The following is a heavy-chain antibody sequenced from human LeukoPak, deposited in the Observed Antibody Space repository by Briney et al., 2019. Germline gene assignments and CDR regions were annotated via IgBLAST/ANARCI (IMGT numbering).Heavy chain of an antibody. CDR2: INHSGST. Sequence: SETLSLTCAVYGGSFSGYYWSWIRQPPGKGLEWIGEINHSGSTNYNPSLKSRVTISVDTSKNQFSLKLSSVTAADTAVYYCVRPDESHCSGGSCYLGFDYWGQGTLVTVSS. CDR1: GGSFSGYY. J-gene: IGHJ4*02. CDR3: VRPDESHCSGGSCYLGFDY. D-gene: IGHD2-15*01. V-gene: IGHV4-34*01.